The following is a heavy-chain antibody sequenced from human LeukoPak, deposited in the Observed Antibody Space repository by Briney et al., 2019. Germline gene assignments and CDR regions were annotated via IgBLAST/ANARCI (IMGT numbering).Heavy chain of an antibody. D-gene: IGHD3-22*01. J-gene: IGHJ4*02. CDR2: ISGSGGST. V-gene: IGHV3-23*01. CDR1: GFTFSSYA. Sequence: PGGSLRLSCAASGFTFSSYAMSWVRQAPGKGLEWVSAISGSGGSTYYADSVKGRFTISRDNSKNTLYLQMNSLRAEDTAVYYCAKLGVYYDSSGYYFWGQGTLVTVSS. CDR3: AKLGVYYDSSGYYF.